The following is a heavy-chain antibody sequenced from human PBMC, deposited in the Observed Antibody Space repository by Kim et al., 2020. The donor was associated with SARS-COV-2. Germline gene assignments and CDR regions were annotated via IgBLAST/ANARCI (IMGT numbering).Heavy chain of an antibody. CDR2: ISWNSGSI. V-gene: IGHV3-9*01. CDR3: AKVRKRRVVAATYFDY. J-gene: IGHJ4*02. D-gene: IGHD2-15*01. Sequence: GGSLRLSCAASGFTFDDYAMHWVRQAPGKGLEWVSGISWNSGSIGYADSVKGRFTISRDNAKNSLYLQMNSLRAEDTALYYCAKVRKRRVVAATYFDYWGQGTLVTVSS. CDR1: GFTFDDYA.